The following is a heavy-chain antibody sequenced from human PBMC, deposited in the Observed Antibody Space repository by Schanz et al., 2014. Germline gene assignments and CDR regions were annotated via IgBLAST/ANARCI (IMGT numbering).Heavy chain of an antibody. Sequence: EVQLVESGGGLVQPGGSLRLSCAASGFNFKAYAMSWVRQAPGKGLEWVGHSRNKGHSYTSEYAASVKGRFTISRDESESSLYLQMSSLETEDTAVYYCARQNFYDKSAAFDYWGQGSLVTVSS. J-gene: IGHJ4*02. CDR2: SRNKGHSYTS. V-gene: IGHV3-72*01. CDR1: GFNFKAYA. CDR3: ARQNFYDKSAAFDY. D-gene: IGHD3-9*01.